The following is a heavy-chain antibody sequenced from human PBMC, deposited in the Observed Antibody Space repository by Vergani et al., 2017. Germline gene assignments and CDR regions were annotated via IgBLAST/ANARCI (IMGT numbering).Heavy chain of an antibody. CDR3: AKDRDRIELDY. CDR1: GFTFDDYA. Sequence: EVQLVESGGGLVQPGRSLRLSCAASGFTFDDYAMHWVRQAPGKGLEWVSGISWNSGSIGYADSVKGRFTISRDNSKNSLYLQMNSLRTDDTALYYCAKDRDRIELDYWGQGTLVTVSS. CDR2: ISWNSGSI. J-gene: IGHJ4*02. V-gene: IGHV3-9*01. D-gene: IGHD3-16*02.